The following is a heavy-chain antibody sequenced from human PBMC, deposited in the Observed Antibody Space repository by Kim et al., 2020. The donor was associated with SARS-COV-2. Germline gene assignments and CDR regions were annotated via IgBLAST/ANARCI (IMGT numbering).Heavy chain of an antibody. J-gene: IGHJ5*02. CDR3: ARVGCSNYECHFWFDP. V-gene: IGHV1-2*02. CDR2: INPNSGGT. Sequence: ASVKVSCKASGYTFTGYYMHWVRQAPGQGLEWMGWINPNSGGTNYAQKFQGRVTMTRDTSISTAYMELSRLRSDDTAVYYCARVGCSNYECHFWFDPWGQGTLVTVSS. CDR1: GYTFTGYY. D-gene: IGHD4-4*01.